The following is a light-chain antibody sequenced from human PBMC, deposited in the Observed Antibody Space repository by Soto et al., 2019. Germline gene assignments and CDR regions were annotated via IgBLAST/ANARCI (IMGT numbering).Light chain of an antibody. Sequence: EVVLTQSPATLSLSPGERATLSCRASQSISSFLAWYQQKPGQAPRLLIYDASNRATGIPARFSGSGSGTDFTLTISSLEPEDSAVYYCQQRYNWLTFGGGTKGEIK. CDR3: QQRYNWLT. J-gene: IGKJ4*01. CDR1: QSISSF. V-gene: IGKV3-11*01. CDR2: DAS.